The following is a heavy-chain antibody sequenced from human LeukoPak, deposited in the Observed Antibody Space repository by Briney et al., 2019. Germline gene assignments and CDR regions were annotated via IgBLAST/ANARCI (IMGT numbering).Heavy chain of an antibody. J-gene: IGHJ4*02. CDR3: VTHNWND. Sequence: AGYLRLYCAVSGFIVSSNYMSCVRQAPGHGLEWGSVIYSDASTYYADSVKGRFTVSSNNSKNTFYFQMNSLRVEDTAVYYRVTHNWNDWGQGTLVTVSS. CDR2: IYSDAST. D-gene: IGHD1-20*01. CDR1: GFIVSSNY. V-gene: IGHV3-66*04.